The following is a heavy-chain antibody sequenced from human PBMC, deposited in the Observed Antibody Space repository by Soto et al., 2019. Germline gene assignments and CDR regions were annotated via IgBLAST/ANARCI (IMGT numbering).Heavy chain of an antibody. V-gene: IGHV2-5*01. CDR3: AHRTTVTSGIN. Sequence: QITLRESGPTLGEPTQTLTLTCTFSGFSLTTDGVGVDWIRQPPGRALEWLGLIYWNDEKRYRPSLHSRLTITRDTSRNQVVLTMTIMDPVDTATYYCAHRTTVTSGINWGQGTLVTVSS. J-gene: IGHJ4*02. CDR2: IYWNDEK. CDR1: GFSLTTDGVG. D-gene: IGHD4-4*01.